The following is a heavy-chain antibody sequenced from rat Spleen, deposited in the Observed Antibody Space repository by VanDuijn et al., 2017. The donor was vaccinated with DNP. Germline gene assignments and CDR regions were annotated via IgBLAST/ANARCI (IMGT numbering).Heavy chain of an antibody. CDR2: ISYFGDNT. CDR3: AKDHPFGYAMDA. Sequence: EVQLVESGGGLVQPGRSLKLSCAASGFTFSDYYMAWVRQAPTKGLELVAYISYFGDNTYSGDSVKGRFTVSRDNAEDTVYLQMNSLRSEDTATYYCAKDHPFGYAMDAWGQGTSVTVSS. V-gene: IGHV5-20*01. J-gene: IGHJ4*01. CDR1: GFTFSDYY. D-gene: IGHD4-6*01.